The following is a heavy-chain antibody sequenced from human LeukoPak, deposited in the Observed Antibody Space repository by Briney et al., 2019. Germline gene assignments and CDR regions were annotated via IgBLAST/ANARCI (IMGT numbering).Heavy chain of an antibody. CDR2: IFPSDSDT. D-gene: IGHD6-13*01. J-gene: IGHJ4*02. CDR1: GYSFTNYW. Sequence: GESLKISCKGSGYSFTNYWIGWVRQMPGKGLEWLGIIFPSDSDTRCSPSFQGQVTISVDKSISTAYLQWSSLKASDTAMYYCAREPIAAAGPNFDYWGQGTLVTVSS. CDR3: AREPIAAAGPNFDY. V-gene: IGHV5-51*03.